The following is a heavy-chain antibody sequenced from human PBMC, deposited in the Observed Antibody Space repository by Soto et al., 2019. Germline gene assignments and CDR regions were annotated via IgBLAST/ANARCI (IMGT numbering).Heavy chain of an antibody. CDR3: ARDLAAGDY. D-gene: IGHD6-13*01. CDR1: GYTFINYY. CDR2: FNPTSGST. V-gene: IGHV1-46*01. J-gene: IGHJ4*02. Sequence: QVQLVQSGAEVKKPGASVKLSCKASGYTFINYYIHWVRQAPGQGLEWMGIFNPTSGSTNYAQKFQGRVTLTLDTSTRTVYMELSSLRFDDTAVYYCARDLAAGDYWGQGTLVTVSS.